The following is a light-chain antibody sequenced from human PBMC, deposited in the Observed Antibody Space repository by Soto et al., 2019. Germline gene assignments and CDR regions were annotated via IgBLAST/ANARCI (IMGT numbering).Light chain of an antibody. CDR1: QSVSNNY. Sequence: EIVLTQSPGTLSLSPGERATLSCRASQSVSNNYLAWYRQKSGQAPRLLIYGASSRATGIPDRFSGSGSGTDFTLTISRLEPEDFAVYYCQQYGSSPWTFGQGTKGEVK. V-gene: IGKV3-20*01. CDR2: GAS. CDR3: QQYGSSPWT. J-gene: IGKJ1*01.